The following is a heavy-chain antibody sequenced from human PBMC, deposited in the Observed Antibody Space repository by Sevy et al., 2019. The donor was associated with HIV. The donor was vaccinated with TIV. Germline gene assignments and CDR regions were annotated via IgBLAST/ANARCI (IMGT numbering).Heavy chain of an antibody. CDR1: GGSFSGYY. Sequence: SETLSLTCAVYGGSFSGYYWSWIRQPPGKGLEWIGEINHSGSTNYNPSLKSRVTISVDTSKNQFSLKLSSVTAADTAVYYCARGHRYYDSSRYYGYWGQGTLVTVSS. V-gene: IGHV4-34*01. CDR2: INHSGST. CDR3: ARGHRYYDSSRYYGY. J-gene: IGHJ4*02. D-gene: IGHD3-22*01.